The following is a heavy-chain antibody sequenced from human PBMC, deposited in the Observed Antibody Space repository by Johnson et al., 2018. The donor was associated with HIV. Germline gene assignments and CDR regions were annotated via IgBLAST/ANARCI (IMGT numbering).Heavy chain of an antibody. V-gene: IGHV3-30*04. CDR2: ISYDGSNK. D-gene: IGHD6-6*01. CDR1: GFTFSSYA. Sequence: QVQLVESGGGLVQPGGSLRLSCAASGFTFSSYAMHWVRQAPGKGLAWVAVISYDGSNKYYADSVKGRFTISRDNSKNTLYLQMNSMRAEDTAVYYCARDREQLVRYAFDIWGQGTMVTVSS. J-gene: IGHJ3*02. CDR3: ARDREQLVRYAFDI.